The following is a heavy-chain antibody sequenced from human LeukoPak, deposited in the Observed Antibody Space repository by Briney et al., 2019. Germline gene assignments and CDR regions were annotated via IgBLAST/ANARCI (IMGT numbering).Heavy chain of an antibody. V-gene: IGHV3-30*04. CDR2: ISYDGSNK. CDR3: TSRVLTGQGVDY. CDR1: GFTFSSYA. Sequence: GGSLRLSCAASGFTFSSYAMHWVRQAPGKGLEWVAVISYDGSNKYYADSVKGRFTISRDNSKNTLYLQMNSLRAEDTAVYYCTSRVLTGQGVDYWGQGTLVTVSS. J-gene: IGHJ4*02. D-gene: IGHD3-9*01.